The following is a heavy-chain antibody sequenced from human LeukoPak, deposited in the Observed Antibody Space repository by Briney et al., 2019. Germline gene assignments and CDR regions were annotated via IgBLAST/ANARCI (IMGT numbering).Heavy chain of an antibody. D-gene: IGHD5-18*01. CDR1: GGTLSSYA. J-gene: IGHJ4*02. V-gene: IGHV1-69*13. CDR2: IIPIFGTA. Sequence: SVKVSCKASGGTLSSYAISWVRQAPGQGLEWMGGIIPIFGTANYAQKFQGRVTITADESTSTAYMELSSLRSEDTAVYYCARESGYSYGLDYWGQGTLVTVSS. CDR3: ARESGYSYGLDY.